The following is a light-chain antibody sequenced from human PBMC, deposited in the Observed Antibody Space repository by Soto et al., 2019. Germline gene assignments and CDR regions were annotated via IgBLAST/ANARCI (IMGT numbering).Light chain of an antibody. J-gene: IGKJ4*02. CDR3: KQYNSWPLT. Sequence: EIVMPQSPATLSVSPGARAPLSGRASQSVSSDLAWYPQNPGQATRLLIYSASTRATGIPARFSGSGSGTEFTLTISSLQSEDFAVYYCKQYNSWPLTFGGGTKVDIK. V-gene: IGKV3-15*01. CDR1: QSVSSD. CDR2: SAS.